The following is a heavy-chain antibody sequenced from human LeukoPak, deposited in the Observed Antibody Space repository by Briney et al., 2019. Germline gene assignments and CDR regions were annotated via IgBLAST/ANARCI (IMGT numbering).Heavy chain of an antibody. J-gene: IGHJ4*02. CDR1: GFSFSSYA. CDR2: NSGSGGST. V-gene: IGHV3-23*01. Sequence: GGSLRLSCAASGFSFSSYAMSWVRQAPGKGLEWVSGNSGSGGSTYYADSVKGRFTISRDNSKNTLYLQMNSLRVEDTAVYYCARDWGYCSSTSCHVFDYWGQGTLVTVSS. D-gene: IGHD2-2*01. CDR3: ARDWGYCSSTSCHVFDY.